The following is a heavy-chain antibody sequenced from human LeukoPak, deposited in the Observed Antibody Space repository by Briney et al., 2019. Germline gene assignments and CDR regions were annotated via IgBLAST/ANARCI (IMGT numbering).Heavy chain of an antibody. CDR3: AKDHQGFNYYGSGSYSPCNFDY. J-gene: IGHJ4*02. CDR1: GFTFSSYG. V-gene: IGHV3-30*18. D-gene: IGHD3-10*01. Sequence: GGSLRLSCAASGFTFSSYGMHWVRQAPGKGLEWVAVISYDGSDKYYTDSLEGRFTISRDNSKNTLYLQMNRLRAEDTAVYYCAKDHQGFNYYGSGSYSPCNFDYWGQGTLVTVSS. CDR2: ISYDGSDK.